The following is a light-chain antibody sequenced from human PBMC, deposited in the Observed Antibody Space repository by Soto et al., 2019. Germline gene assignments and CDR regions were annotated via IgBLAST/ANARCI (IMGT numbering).Light chain of an antibody. CDR1: QSVSSSY. Sequence: EIVLTQSPGALSFSPGERATLSCRPSQSVSSSYLAWYQQKPGQAPRLLLXGASSRATGIPARFSGSGSGTEFTLTISSLQSEDFAVYYCQQYNNWPLTWAFGQGTKVDIK. CDR3: QQYNNWPLTWA. V-gene: IGKV3-15*01. CDR2: GAS. J-gene: IGKJ1*01.